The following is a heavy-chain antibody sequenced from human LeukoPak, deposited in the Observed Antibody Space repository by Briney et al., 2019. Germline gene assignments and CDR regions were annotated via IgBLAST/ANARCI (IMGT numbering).Heavy chain of an antibody. CDR2: IDYSAST. D-gene: IGHD1-26*01. Sequence: SETLSLTCTVSGGSISSYYWSWIRQPPGKGLEWIGYIDYSASTNYNPSLKNRVTISVDTSKNQFSLKLSSVTAADTAVYYCARQEGGIVGPYWGQGTLVTVSS. CDR1: GGSISSYY. J-gene: IGHJ4*02. V-gene: IGHV4-59*08. CDR3: ARQEGGIVGPY.